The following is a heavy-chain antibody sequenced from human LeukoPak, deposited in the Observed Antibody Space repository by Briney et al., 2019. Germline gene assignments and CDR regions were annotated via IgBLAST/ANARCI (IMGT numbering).Heavy chain of an antibody. CDR1: GGSFRGYY. Sequence: SETLSLTCAVYGGSFRGYYWSWIRQPPGKGLDGIGEINHSGSTNYNPSLKSRVTISVDTSKNQFSLKLSSVTAADTAVYYCARGPRVVTTWSYYYYYMDVWGKGTTVTVSS. V-gene: IGHV4-34*01. CDR2: INHSGST. CDR3: ARGPRVVTTWSYYYYYMDV. D-gene: IGHD4-11*01. J-gene: IGHJ6*03.